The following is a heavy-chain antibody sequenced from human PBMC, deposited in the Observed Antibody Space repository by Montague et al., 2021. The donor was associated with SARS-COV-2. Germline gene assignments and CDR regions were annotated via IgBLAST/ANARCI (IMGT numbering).Heavy chain of an antibody. J-gene: IGHJ4*02. V-gene: IGHV4-39*01. CDR2: IYYSGST. D-gene: IGHD2-8*01. CDR1: GGSISSSSYY. CDR3: ATITLGYCTNGVCQPPDY. Sequence: SETLSLTCTVSGGSISSSSYYWGWIRQPPGKGLEWIGSIYYSGSTYYNPSLKSRDTISVDTSKNQFSLKLSSVTAADTAVYYCATITLGYCTNGVCQPPDYWGQGTLVTVSS.